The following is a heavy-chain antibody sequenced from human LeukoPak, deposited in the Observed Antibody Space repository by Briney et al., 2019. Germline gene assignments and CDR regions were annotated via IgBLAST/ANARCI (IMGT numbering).Heavy chain of an antibody. Sequence: PSETLSLTCTVSDGSISSSSYYWGWIRQPPGKGLEWIGSIYYSGSTYYNPSLKSRVTISVDRSKNQFSLNLSSVTAADTAVYYCATGAVGSSTPLGYWGEGTLVTVSS. V-gene: IGHV4-39*07. D-gene: IGHD6-13*01. CDR2: IYYSGST. CDR1: DGSISSSSYY. J-gene: IGHJ4*02. CDR3: ATGAVGSSTPLGY.